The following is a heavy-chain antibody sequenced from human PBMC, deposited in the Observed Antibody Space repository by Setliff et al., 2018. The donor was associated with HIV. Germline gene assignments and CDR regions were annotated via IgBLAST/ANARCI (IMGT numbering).Heavy chain of an antibody. D-gene: IGHD1-26*01. CDR2: IIPIIGTT. V-gene: IGHV1-69*13. CDR3: ARGPAWVGGSYHFGH. Sequence: SVKVSCKASGGTLNSHAINWVRQAPGQGLEWMGGIIPIIGTTNYAQGFQGRVTITADESTSTAYMQLSSLRPEDTAVYFCARGPAWVGGSYHFGHWGLGTLVTVSS. J-gene: IGHJ4*02. CDR1: GGTLNSHA.